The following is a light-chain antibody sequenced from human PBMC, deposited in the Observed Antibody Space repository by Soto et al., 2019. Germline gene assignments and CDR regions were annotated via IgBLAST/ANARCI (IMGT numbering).Light chain of an antibody. J-gene: IGKJ1*01. CDR2: GAS. Sequence: IVLTQSPGTLSLSPGEGATLSCRASQPVNSGYLAWYQHKPGQAPRLLIYGASTRASGIPARFSGSGSGTEFTLTISSLQSEDFAVYYCQQCNNWPRTFGQGTKVEIK. V-gene: IGKV3-15*01. CDR1: QPVNSGY. CDR3: QQCNNWPRT.